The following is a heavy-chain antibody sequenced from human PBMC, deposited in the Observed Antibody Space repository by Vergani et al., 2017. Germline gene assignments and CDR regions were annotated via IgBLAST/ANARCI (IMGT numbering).Heavy chain of an antibody. CDR3: TKAGQYDSDNFHDS. Sequence: QVQLVESGGGVVQPGGSLRLSCIASGFTFRIYGMHWFRQAPGKGLEWVAFIRYDGTKRFYGDSVKGRFTISRDNSQTTVFLQMNSLRADDSAVYYCTKAGQYDSDNFHDSWGQGALVTVAS. J-gene: IGHJ1*01. D-gene: IGHD3-22*01. CDR1: GFTFRIYG. CDR2: IRYDGTKR. V-gene: IGHV3-30*02.